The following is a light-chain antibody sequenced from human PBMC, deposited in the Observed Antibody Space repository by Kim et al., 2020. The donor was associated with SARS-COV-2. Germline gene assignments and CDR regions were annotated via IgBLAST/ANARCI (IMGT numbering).Light chain of an antibody. CDR3: NSRDNSDNHVV. CDR1: SLRSSY. J-gene: IGLJ2*01. CDR2: GKN. V-gene: IGLV3-19*01. Sequence: SSELTQDPAVSVALGQTVRITCQGDSLRSSYASWYQQKPGQAPVLVTYGKNNRPSGIPDRFSGSSSGNTASLTITGAQAEDEADYYCNSRDNSDNHVVFGGGTKLTVL.